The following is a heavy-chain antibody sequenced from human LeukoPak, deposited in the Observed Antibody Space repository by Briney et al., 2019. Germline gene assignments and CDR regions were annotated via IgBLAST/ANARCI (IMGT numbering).Heavy chain of an antibody. CDR1: GGSFSGYY. CDR3: ARTYYFDY. J-gene: IGHJ4*02. V-gene: IGHV4-34*01. CDR2: INHSGSA. Sequence: SETLSLTCAVYGGSFSGYYWSWIRQPPGKGLEWIGEINHSGSANYNPSLKSRVTISVDTSKNQFSLKLSSVTAADTAVYYCARTYYFDYWGQGTLVTVSS.